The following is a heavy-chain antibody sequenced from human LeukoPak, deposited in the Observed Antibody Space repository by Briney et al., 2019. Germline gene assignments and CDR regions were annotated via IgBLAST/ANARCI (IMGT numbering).Heavy chain of an antibody. CDR3: ARSGGSYPDY. V-gene: IGHV4-4*02. CDR1: GVSISSNIW. D-gene: IGHD1-26*01. J-gene: IGHJ4*02. Sequence: PSETLSLTCAVSGVSISSNIWWSWVRPPPGKGLEWIGEIYHSGTTNYNPSLKSRVTISVDTSKNQFSLKLSSVTAADTAVYYCARSGGSYPDYWGQGTLVTVSS. CDR2: IYHSGTT.